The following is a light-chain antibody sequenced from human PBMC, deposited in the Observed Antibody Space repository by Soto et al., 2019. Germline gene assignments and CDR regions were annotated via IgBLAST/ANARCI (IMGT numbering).Light chain of an antibody. J-gene: IGLJ3*02. CDR1: TTDIGYYNY. Sequence: QSVLTQPASVSGSPGQWITISCTGTTTDIGYYNYVSWYRQDPGKAPKLIIYEVSNRRSGVSNRFSGSKSGNTASQTISGLRDEDEANCYCSSYTRSNTLVVFGGGTQLTVL. V-gene: IGLV2-14*01. CDR2: EVS. CDR3: SSYTRSNTLVV.